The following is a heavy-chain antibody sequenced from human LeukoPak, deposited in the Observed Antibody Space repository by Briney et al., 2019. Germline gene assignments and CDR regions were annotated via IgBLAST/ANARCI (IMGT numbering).Heavy chain of an antibody. CDR1: GYTFTSYG. Sequence: ASVKVSCKASGYTFTSYGISWVRQAPGQGLEWMGWISAYNGNTNYAQKLQGRVTMTTDTSTSTAYMELRSLRSDDTAVYYCARTHGYSGYDDDAFDIWGQGTMVTVSS. V-gene: IGHV1-18*01. CDR2: ISAYNGNT. J-gene: IGHJ3*02. CDR3: ARTHGYSGYDDDAFDI. D-gene: IGHD5-12*01.